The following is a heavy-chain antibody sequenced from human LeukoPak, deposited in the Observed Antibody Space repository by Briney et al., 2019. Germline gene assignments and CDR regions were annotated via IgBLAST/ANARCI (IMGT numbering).Heavy chain of an antibody. D-gene: IGHD2-2*01. J-gene: IGHJ4*02. Sequence: GGSLRLSCAASGFTFSSYGMNWVRQAPGKGLEWVSSIGSGGNYISYADSVKGRFTISRDNAKNSLSLQMSSLRAEDTAVYYCARGYRTIDYWGQGTLVTVSS. CDR3: ARGYRTIDY. V-gene: IGHV3-21*01. CDR1: GFTFSSYG. CDR2: IGSGGNYI.